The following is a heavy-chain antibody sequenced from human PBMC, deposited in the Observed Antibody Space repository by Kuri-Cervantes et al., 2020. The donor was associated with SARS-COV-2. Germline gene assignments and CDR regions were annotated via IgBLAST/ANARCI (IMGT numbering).Heavy chain of an antibody. J-gene: IGHJ4*02. D-gene: IGHD5-24*01. CDR3: ASVSTMGVSLD. CDR2: ISTSGGDT. Sequence: GESLKISCAASRFTFNNYDLIWVRQAPGKGLEWVSSISTSGGDTNYADSLKGRFTISRDNSKNTLHLQMNSLRVEDTAVYYFASVSTMGVSLDWGQGTLVTVSS. CDR1: RFTFNNYD. V-gene: IGHV3-23*01.